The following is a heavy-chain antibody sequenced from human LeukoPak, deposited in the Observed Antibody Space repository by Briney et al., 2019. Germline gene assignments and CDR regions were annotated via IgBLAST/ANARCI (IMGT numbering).Heavy chain of an antibody. CDR2: ISSRGTTI. D-gene: IGHD3-10*01. CDR1: GFIFSTYG. Sequence: GGSLRLSCEASGFIFSTYGMHWVRQAPGKGLEWVSFISSRGTTIYYADSVKGRFTISRDNARNSLYLQMNSLRAEDTAVYYCAGDTPGAFDIWGQGTMVTVSS. J-gene: IGHJ3*02. CDR3: AGDTPGAFDI. V-gene: IGHV3-48*04.